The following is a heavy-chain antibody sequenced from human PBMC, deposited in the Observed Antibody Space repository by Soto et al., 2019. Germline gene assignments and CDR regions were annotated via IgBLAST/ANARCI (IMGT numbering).Heavy chain of an antibody. CDR1: GYTFTSYY. V-gene: IGHV1-46*01. CDR2: IGPCGGST. CDR3: ARSGLRSPPNWFDP. Sequence: ASVKVSCKASGYTFTSYYMNWVRQAPGQGLVWMGIIGPCGGSTDYAQKFQGRVTMTTDTSTSTAYMELRSLRSDDTAVYYCARSGLRSPPNWFDPWGQGTLVTVSS. D-gene: IGHD4-17*01. J-gene: IGHJ5*02.